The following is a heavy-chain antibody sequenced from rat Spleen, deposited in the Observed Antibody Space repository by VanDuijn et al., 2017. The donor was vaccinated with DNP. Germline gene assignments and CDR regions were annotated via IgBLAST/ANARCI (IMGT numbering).Heavy chain of an antibody. CDR3: ARWGLNYGAWYFDF. CDR2: IKYSGST. Sequence: EVQLQESGPGLVKPSQSLSLTCSVTGYSITSHYWGWIRKFPGNKIEWLGHIKYSGSTSYSPSLKSQISITRDTSKNQFFLQLNSVTTEDTATYYCARWGLNYGAWYFDFWGPGTMVAVSS. J-gene: IGHJ1*01. D-gene: IGHD1-11*01. V-gene: IGHV3-1*01. CDR1: GYSITSHY.